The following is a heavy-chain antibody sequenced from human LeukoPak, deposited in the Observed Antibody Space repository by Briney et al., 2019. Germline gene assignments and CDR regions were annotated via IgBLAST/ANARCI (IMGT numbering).Heavy chain of an antibody. CDR3: ARGPRITIFGVVISYYYGMDV. J-gene: IGHJ6*02. V-gene: IGHV4-39*01. CDR2: IYYSGST. D-gene: IGHD3-3*01. Sequence: SETLSLTCTVSGGSISSSSYYWGWIRQPPGKGLEWIGSIYYSGSTYYNPSLKSRVTISVDTSKNQFSLKLSSVTAADTAVYYCARGPRITIFGVVISYYYGMDVWGQGTTVTVSS. CDR1: GGSISSSSYY.